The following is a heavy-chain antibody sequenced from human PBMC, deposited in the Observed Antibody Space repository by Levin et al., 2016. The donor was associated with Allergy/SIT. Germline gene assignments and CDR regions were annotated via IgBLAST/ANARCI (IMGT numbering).Heavy chain of an antibody. CDR2: ISGSGGST. Sequence: WIRQPPGKGLEWVSAISGSGGSTYYADSVKGRFTISRDNSKNTLYLQMNSLRAEDTAVYYCAKDQRTVTIFGVVITRTYYFDYWGQGTLVTVSS. J-gene: IGHJ4*02. D-gene: IGHD3-3*01. V-gene: IGHV3-23*01. CDR3: AKDQRTVTIFGVVITRTYYFDY.